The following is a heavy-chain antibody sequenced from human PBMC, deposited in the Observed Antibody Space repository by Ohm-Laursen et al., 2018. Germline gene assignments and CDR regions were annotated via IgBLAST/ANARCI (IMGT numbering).Heavy chain of an antibody. CDR1: GFTFSSYW. Sequence: SLRLSCAASGFTFSSYWMSWVRQAPGKGLEWVANIKQDGSEKYYVDSMKGRFTISRDNAKNSLYLQMNSLRDEDTAVYYCASRPPGLWFGPFDPWGQGTLVTVSS. CDR3: ASRPPGLWFGPFDP. CDR2: IKQDGSEK. V-gene: IGHV3-7*01. D-gene: IGHD3-10*01. J-gene: IGHJ5*02.